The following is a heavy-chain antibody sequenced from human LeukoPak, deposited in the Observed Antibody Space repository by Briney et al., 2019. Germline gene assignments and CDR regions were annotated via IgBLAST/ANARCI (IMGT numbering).Heavy chain of an antibody. V-gene: IGHV4-30-4*08. J-gene: IGHJ4*02. CDR3: AREPPLGYYGSGSYSSY. CDR2: IYYSGST. CDR1: GGSISSGGYY. D-gene: IGHD3-10*01. Sequence: SETLSLTCTVSGGSISSGGYYWSWIRQPPGKGLEWIGYIYYSGSTYYNPSLKSRVTISVDTSKNQFSLKLSSVTAADTAVYYCAREPPLGYYGSGSYSSYWGQGTLVTVSS.